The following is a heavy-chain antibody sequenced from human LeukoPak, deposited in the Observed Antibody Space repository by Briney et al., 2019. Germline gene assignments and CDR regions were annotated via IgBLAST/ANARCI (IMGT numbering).Heavy chain of an antibody. V-gene: IGHV3-43D*03. J-gene: IGHJ4*02. CDR1: GFTFDDYA. CDR2: ISWDGGST. Sequence: GGSLRLSCAASGFTFDDYAMHWVRQAPGKGLEWVSLISWDGGSTYYADSVKGRFTISRDNSKNSLYLQMNSLRAEDTALYYCAKGQLYYDILTGAFDFDYWGQGTLVTVSS. CDR3: AKGQLYYDILTGAFDFDY. D-gene: IGHD3-9*01.